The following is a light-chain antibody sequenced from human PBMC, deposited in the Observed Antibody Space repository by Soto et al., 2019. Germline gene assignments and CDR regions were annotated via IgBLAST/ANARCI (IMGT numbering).Light chain of an antibody. CDR2: EVS. J-gene: IGLJ2*01. V-gene: IGLV2-8*01. CDR3: SSYTSSNSLI. CDR1: TNY. Sequence: QSVLTQPRSVSGSPGQSVTISCTGTTNYVSWYQQYPGKAPQLMIYEVSNRPPGVSNRFSGSKSGNTASLTVSGLQADDEAYYHCSSYTSSNSLIFGGGTKLTVL.